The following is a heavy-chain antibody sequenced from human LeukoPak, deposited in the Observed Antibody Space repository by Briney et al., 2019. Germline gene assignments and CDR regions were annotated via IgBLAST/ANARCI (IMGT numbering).Heavy chain of an antibody. CDR2: INHSGST. CDR3: ARENGYWDSGWFDP. CDR1: GGSFSGYY. J-gene: IGHJ5*02. V-gene: IGHV4-34*01. Sequence: SETLSLTCAVYGGSFSGYYWSWIRQPPGKGLEWIGEINHSGSTSYNPSLKSRITISVDTSKNQFSLKLSSVTAADTAVYYCARENGYWDSGWFDPWGQGTLVTVSS. D-gene: IGHD1-26*01.